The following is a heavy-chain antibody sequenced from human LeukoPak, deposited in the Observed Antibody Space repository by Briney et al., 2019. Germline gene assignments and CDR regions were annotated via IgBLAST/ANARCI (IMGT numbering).Heavy chain of an antibody. D-gene: IGHD3-22*01. Sequence: GRSLRLSCAASGFTFSSYGMHWARQAPGKGLEWVAVIWYDGSNKYYADSVKGRFTISRDNSKNTLYLQMNSLRAEDTAVYYCARDSYYYDSSGYSDYWGQGTLVTVSS. V-gene: IGHV3-33*01. J-gene: IGHJ4*02. CDR3: ARDSYYYDSSGYSDY. CDR2: IWYDGSNK. CDR1: GFTFSSYG.